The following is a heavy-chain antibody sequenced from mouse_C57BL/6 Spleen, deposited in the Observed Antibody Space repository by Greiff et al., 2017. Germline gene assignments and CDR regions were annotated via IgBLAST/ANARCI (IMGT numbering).Heavy chain of an antibody. Sequence: QVQLQQSGAELMKPGASVKLSCKATGYTFTGYWIEWVKQRPGHGLEWIGEILPGRGSTNYNEKFKGKATFTADTSSNTAYMQLSSLTTEDSAIYYCARYENYYAMDYWGQGTSVTVSS. D-gene: IGHD2-12*01. V-gene: IGHV1-9*01. J-gene: IGHJ4*01. CDR1: GYTFTGYW. CDR3: ARYENYYAMDY. CDR2: ILPGRGST.